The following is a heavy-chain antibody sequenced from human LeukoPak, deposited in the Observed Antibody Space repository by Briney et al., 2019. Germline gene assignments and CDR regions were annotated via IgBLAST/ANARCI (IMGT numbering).Heavy chain of an antibody. CDR3: ARGREKLERLGY. Sequence: ASVKVSCKASGYTFTGYYMHWVRQAPGQGLEWMGWINPNSGGTNYAQKFQGRVTITTDESTSTAYMELSSLRSEDTAVYYCARGREKLERLGYWGQGTLVTVSS. V-gene: IGHV1-2*02. D-gene: IGHD1-1*01. CDR1: GYTFTGYY. J-gene: IGHJ4*02. CDR2: INPNSGGT.